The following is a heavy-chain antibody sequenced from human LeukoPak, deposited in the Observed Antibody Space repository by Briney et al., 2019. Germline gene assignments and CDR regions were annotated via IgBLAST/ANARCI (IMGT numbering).Heavy chain of an antibody. J-gene: IGHJ4*02. V-gene: IGHV3-48*01. D-gene: IGHD3-3*01. CDR3: ARDGDFWSGYPFFDY. CDR1: GFTFSSYS. Sequence: GGSLRLSXAASGFTFSSYSMNWVRQAPGKGLEWVSYISSSSSTIYYADSVKGRFTISRDNAKNSLYLQMNSLRAEDTAVYYCARDGDFWSGYPFFDYWGRGTLVTVSS. CDR2: ISSSSSTI.